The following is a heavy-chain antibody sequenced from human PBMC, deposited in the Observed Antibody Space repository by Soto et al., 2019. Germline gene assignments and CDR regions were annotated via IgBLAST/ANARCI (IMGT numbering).Heavy chain of an antibody. D-gene: IGHD1-26*01. Sequence: QVQLMQSGAELKKPGASVNVSCKASGNTFTSYHTHWLRQAPGQGLEWLGKINPSDGSTNYALKFQGRVTMTRDTSTSTLYLELSSLTSGDTAVYSCAIAFYSGSYPLYFYYFGMDVWGRGTTVTVSS. CDR3: AIAFYSGSYPLYFYYFGMDV. V-gene: IGHV1-46*01. CDR2: INPSDGST. J-gene: IGHJ6*02. CDR1: GNTFTSYH.